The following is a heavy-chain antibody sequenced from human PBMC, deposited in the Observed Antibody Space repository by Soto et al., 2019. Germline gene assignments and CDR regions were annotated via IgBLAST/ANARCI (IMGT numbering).Heavy chain of an antibody. V-gene: IGHV4-31*03. CDR3: ARTVYSGFTIDY. CDR1: GGSISSGGYY. CDR2: IYYSGST. D-gene: IGHD5-12*01. J-gene: IGHJ4*02. Sequence: PSETLSLTCTVSGGSISSGGYYWSWIRQHPGKGLEWIGYIYYSGSTYYNPSLKSRVTISVDTSKNQFSLKLSSVTAADTAVYYCARTVYSGFTIDYWGQGTLVTVSS.